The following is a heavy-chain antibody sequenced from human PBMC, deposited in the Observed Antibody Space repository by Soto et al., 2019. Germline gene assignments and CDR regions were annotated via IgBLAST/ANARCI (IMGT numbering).Heavy chain of an antibody. Sequence: EVQLVESGGGLVKPGGSLRLSCAASGFTFSNAWMSWVRQAPGKGLEWVGRIKSKTDGGTTDYAAPAKGRFTISRDDSKNTLYLQMNSLKTEDTAVYYCSTDGAIAAAGFDYWGQGTLVTVSS. CDR2: IKSKTDGGTT. V-gene: IGHV3-15*01. CDR1: GFTFSNAW. J-gene: IGHJ4*02. D-gene: IGHD6-13*01. CDR3: STDGAIAAAGFDY.